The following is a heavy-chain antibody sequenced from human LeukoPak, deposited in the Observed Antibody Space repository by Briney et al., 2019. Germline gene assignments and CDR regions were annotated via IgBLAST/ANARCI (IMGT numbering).Heavy chain of an antibody. CDR1: GFIFSDYY. CDR3: ARGDDYGLYYFDY. D-gene: IGHD3-16*01. V-gene: IGHV3-11*01. CDR2: ISSSGSTI. J-gene: IGHJ4*02. Sequence: PGGSLRLSCAASGFIFSDYYMSWIRQAPGKGLECVSYISSSGSTIYYADSVKGRFTISRDNAKNSLYLQMNSLRAEDTAVYYCARGDDYGLYYFDYWGQGTLVTVSS.